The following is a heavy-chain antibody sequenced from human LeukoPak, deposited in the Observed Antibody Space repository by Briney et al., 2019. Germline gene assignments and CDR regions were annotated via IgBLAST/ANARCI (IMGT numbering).Heavy chain of an antibody. CDR2: INPSGGST. CDR3: ARDLFPIVSVDYYYFHF. Sequence: GASVKVSCKASGYTFTSYYMHWVRQAPGQGLEWMGIINPSGGSTSYAQKFQGRVTMTRDTSISTAYMELNRLRSDDTAVYYCARDLFPIVSVDYYYFHFWGQGTLVTVSS. V-gene: IGHV1-46*01. D-gene: IGHD4-11*01. CDR1: GYTFTSYY. J-gene: IGHJ4*02.